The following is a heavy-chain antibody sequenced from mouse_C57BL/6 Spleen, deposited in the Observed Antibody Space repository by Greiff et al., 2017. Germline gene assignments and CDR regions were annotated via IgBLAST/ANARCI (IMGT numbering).Heavy chain of an antibody. Sequence: VQLQQSGPELVKPGASVKMSCKASGYTFTDYNIHWVKQSHGKSLERIGYINPNNGGTSYNQPFKAKATVTVNKSSSTADMELRSVTSEESAVYYCAGYYGFAYWGQGTLVTVAA. D-gene: IGHD2-3*01. CDR2: INPNNGGT. CDR1: GYTFTDYN. CDR3: AGYYGFAY. V-gene: IGHV1-22*01. J-gene: IGHJ3*01.